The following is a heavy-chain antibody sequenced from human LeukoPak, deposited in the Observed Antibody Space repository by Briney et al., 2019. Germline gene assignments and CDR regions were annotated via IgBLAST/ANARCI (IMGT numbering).Heavy chain of an antibody. CDR3: ARVGGNGGYDYVDYYYYYMDV. J-gene: IGHJ6*03. V-gene: IGHV1-69*05. Sequence: SVKVSCKASGGTFSSYAISWVRQAPGQGLEWMGGIIPIFGTANYAQKFQGRVTITTDESTSTAYMELSSLRSEDTAVYYCARVGGNGGYDYVDYYYYYMDVWGKGTPVTVSS. CDR1: GGTFSSYA. D-gene: IGHD5-12*01. CDR2: IIPIFGTA.